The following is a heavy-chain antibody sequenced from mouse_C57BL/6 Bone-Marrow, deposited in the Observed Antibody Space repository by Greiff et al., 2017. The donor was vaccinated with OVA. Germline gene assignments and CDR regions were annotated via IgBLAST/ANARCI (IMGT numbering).Heavy chain of an antibody. CDR1: GYTFTDYE. D-gene: IGHD1-1*01. J-gene: IGHJ2*01. CDR3: TRLITTVVEDY. CDR2: IDPETGGT. V-gene: IGHV1-15*01. Sequence: VQVVESGAELVRPGASVTLSCKASGYTFTDYEMHWVKQTPVHGLEWIGAIDPETGGTAYNQKFKGKAILTADKSSSTAYMELRSLTSEDSAVYYCTRLITTVVEDYWGQGTTLTVSS.